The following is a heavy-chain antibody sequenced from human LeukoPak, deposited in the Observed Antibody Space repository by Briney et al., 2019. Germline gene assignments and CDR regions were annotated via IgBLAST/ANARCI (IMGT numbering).Heavy chain of an antibody. CDR2: INPNSGGT. CDR1: GYTFTGYY. CDR3: ARITIFGSRNYYYGMDV. J-gene: IGHJ6*02. D-gene: IGHD3-3*01. V-gene: IGHV1-2*02. Sequence: GASVKVSCKASGYTFTGYYMHRVRQAPGQGLEWMGWINPNSGGTNYAQKFQGRVTMTRDTSISTAYMELSRLRSDDTAVYYCARITIFGSRNYYYGMDVWGQGTTVTVSS.